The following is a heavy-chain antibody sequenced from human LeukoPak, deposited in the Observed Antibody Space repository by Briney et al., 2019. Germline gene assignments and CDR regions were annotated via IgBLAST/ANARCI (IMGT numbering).Heavy chain of an antibody. CDR2: INDDGSAT. J-gene: IGHJ4*02. V-gene: IGHV3-74*01. Sequence: PGGSLRLSCAASGCTFSNFWMHWVRQPPGKGLDWVSGINDDGSATYYVDSMKGRFTISRDNAKNTLSLQMNSLRAEDTAVYYCASLTYGPDYWGQGTLVTVSS. CDR3: ASLTYGPDY. CDR1: GCTFSNFW. D-gene: IGHD3-10*01.